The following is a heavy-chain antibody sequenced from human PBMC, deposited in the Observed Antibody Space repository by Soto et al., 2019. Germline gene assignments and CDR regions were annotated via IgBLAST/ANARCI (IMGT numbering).Heavy chain of an antibody. CDR1: GGSFSGYY. Sequence: QVQLQQWGAGLLKPSETLSLTCAVYGGSFSGYYWSWIRQPPGKGLEWIGEINHSGSTNYNPSLKSRVTISVDTSKNQFSLKLSSVTAADTAVYYCARAYGDPSFGAFDIWGQGTMVTVSS. J-gene: IGHJ3*02. CDR2: INHSGST. CDR3: ARAYGDPSFGAFDI. V-gene: IGHV4-34*01. D-gene: IGHD4-17*01.